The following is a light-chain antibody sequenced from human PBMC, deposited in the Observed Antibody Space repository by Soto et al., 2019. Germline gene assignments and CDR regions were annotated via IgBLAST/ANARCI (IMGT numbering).Light chain of an antibody. J-gene: IGKJ1*01. Sequence: EIVMTQSPATLSVSPGERATLSCTASQSVSSNLAWYQQKPGQAPTLLISGVSTRATGIPARFSGSGSGTEFTLTISSLQSEDVAVYYCQQYNTWPKTFGQGTKVEIK. V-gene: IGKV3-15*01. CDR3: QQYNTWPKT. CDR2: GVS. CDR1: QSVSSN.